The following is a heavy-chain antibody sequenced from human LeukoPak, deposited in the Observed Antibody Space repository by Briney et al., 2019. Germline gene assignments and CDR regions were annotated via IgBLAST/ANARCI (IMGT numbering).Heavy chain of an antibody. CDR3: ARDGGFGELPDY. CDR2: INPNSGGT. CDR1: GYTFTSYH. D-gene: IGHD3-10*01. J-gene: IGHJ4*02. V-gene: IGHV1-2*02. Sequence: ASVKVSCKASGYTFTSYHIHWVRQAPGQGLEWMGIINPNSGGTNYAQKFQGRVTMTRDTSISTAYMELSRLRSDDTAVYYCARDGGFGELPDYWGQGTLVTVSS.